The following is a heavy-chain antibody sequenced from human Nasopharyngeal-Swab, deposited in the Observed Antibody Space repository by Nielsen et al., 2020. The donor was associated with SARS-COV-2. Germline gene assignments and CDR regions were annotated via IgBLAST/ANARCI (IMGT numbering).Heavy chain of an antibody. J-gene: IGHJ6*02. CDR3: ARMGTYYYDLLYGMDV. CDR1: GFTFSSYG. V-gene: IGHV3-33*08. Sequence: GESLKISCAASGFTFSSYGIHWVRQAPGKGLEWVAVIWYDGSNKYYADSVKGRSTISRDNSKNTLYLQMNSLRAEDTAVYYCARMGTYYYDLLYGMDVWGQGTTVTVSS. CDR2: IWYDGSNK. D-gene: IGHD3-22*01.